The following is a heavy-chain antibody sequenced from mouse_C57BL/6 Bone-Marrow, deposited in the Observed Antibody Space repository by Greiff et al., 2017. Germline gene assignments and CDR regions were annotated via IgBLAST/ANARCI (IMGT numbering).Heavy chain of an antibody. D-gene: IGHD2-3*01. V-gene: IGHV1-50*01. CDR2: IDPSDSYT. CDR3: ASDGYYDY. CDR1: GYTFTSYW. Sequence: QVQLQQPGAELVKPGASVKLSCKASGYTFTSYWMQWVKQRPGQGLEWIGEIDPSDSYTNYNQKFKGKATLPVDTSSSTAYMQLSSLTSEDSAVYYFASDGYYDYWGQGTTLTVSS. J-gene: IGHJ2*01.